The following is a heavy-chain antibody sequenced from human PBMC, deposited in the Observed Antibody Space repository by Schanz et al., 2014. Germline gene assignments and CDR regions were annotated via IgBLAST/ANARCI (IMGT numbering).Heavy chain of an antibody. Sequence: QVQLQESGPGLVKPSETLSLTCTVSGGSISSYYWSWIRQPPGKGLEWIGHRDSSGSTKYNPSLKSRVTISIDTSKNQISLRLRSVTEADTAVYYCARGRVVPAAPEFDYWGQGILVTVSS. D-gene: IGHD2-2*01. J-gene: IGHJ4*02. CDR2: RDSSGST. V-gene: IGHV4-59*01. CDR3: ARGRVVPAAPEFDY. CDR1: GGSISSYY.